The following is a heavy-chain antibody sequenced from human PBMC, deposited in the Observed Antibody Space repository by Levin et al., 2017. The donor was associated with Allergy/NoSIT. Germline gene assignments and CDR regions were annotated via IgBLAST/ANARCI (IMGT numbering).Heavy chain of an antibody. J-gene: IGHJ4*02. D-gene: IGHD3-10*01. CDR1: GFTFSSYG. Sequence: GGSLRLSCAASGFTFSSYGMHWVRQAPGKGLEWVAVIWYDGSNKYYADSVKGRFTISRDNSKNTLYLQMNSLRAEDTAVYYCARDRRSGSYLYYFDYWGQGTLVTVSA. CDR2: IWYDGSNK. CDR3: ARDRRSGSYLYYFDY. V-gene: IGHV3-33*01.